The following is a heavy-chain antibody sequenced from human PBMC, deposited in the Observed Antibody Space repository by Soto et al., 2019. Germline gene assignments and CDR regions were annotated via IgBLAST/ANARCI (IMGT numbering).Heavy chain of an antibody. V-gene: IGHV3-64*01. CDR1: GFTFSSYA. CDR3: ASTRDESPLFDY. CDR2: ISSNGGST. J-gene: IGHJ4*02. Sequence: EVQLVESGGGLVQPGGSLRLSCAASGFTFSSYAMHWVRQAPGKGLEYVSGISSNGGSTYYANSVKGRFTISRDNSKNTLYLQMGSLRAEDMAVYYCASTRDESPLFDYWGQGTLVTVSS.